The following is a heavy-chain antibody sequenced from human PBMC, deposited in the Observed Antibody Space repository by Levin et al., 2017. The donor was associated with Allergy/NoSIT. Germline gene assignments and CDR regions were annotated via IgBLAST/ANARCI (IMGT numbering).Heavy chain of an antibody. CDR2: INTNTGNP. Sequence: EASVKVSCKASGYTFTSYAMNWVRQAPGQGLEWMGWINTNTGNPTYAQGFTGRFVFSLDTSVSTAYLQISSLKAEDTAVYYCARDRVPAAKPHFFDYWGQGTLVTVSS. CDR3: ARDRVPAAKPHFFDY. D-gene: IGHD2-2*01. J-gene: IGHJ4*02. V-gene: IGHV7-4-1*02. CDR1: GYTFTSYA.